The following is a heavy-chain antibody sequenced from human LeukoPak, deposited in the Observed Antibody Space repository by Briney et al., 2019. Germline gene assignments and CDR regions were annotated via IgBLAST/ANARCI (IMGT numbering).Heavy chain of an antibody. CDR3: ARDRHQGAFDM. D-gene: IGHD2-2*01. V-gene: IGHV3-53*01. J-gene: IGHJ3*02. CDR1: GFTVSDHY. Sequence: GGSLRLSCAASGFTVSDHYMSWVRQAPGQGLESVSLIYSGGTTLYADSVKGRFTISRDNSKNTLYLQMDSLRAEDMAVYYCARDRHQGAFDMWGQGTMVIVSS. CDR2: IYSGGTT.